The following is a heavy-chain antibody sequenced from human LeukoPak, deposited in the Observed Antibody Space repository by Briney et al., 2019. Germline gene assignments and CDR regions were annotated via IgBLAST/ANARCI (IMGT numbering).Heavy chain of an antibody. J-gene: IGHJ4*02. V-gene: IGHV3-48*03. Sequence: GGSLRLSCAASGFTFSSYEMNWVRQAPGKGLEWVSYISSSGSTIYYADSVKGRFTISRDNAKNSLYLQMNSLRAEDTAVYYCAKKYSSSSNLFDYWGQGTLVTVSS. CDR1: GFTFSSYE. D-gene: IGHD6-6*01. CDR2: ISSSGSTI. CDR3: AKKYSSSSNLFDY.